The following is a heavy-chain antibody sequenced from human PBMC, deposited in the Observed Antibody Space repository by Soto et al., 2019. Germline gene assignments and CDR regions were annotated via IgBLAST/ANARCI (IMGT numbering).Heavy chain of an antibody. V-gene: IGHV3-23*01. Sequence: PGGSLRLSCAASAFTFNNYAMSWVRQAPGKGLEWVSFIGGSGRTTYYADSVKGRFTISRDNSNNTLFLQMNSLRAEDTAVYYCAKSRYSDSSGDFYDYWGQGTMGTVSS. CDR1: AFTFNNYA. CDR3: AKSRYSDSSGDFYDY. CDR2: IGGSGRTT. J-gene: IGHJ4*02. D-gene: IGHD3-22*01.